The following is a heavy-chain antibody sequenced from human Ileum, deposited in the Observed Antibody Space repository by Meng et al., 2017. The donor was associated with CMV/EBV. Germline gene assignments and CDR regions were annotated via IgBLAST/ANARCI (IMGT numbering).Heavy chain of an antibody. CDR1: GGSINSNLYY. Sequence: SETLSLTCTVSGGSINSNLYYWGWIRQPPGKGLEWIGNIYYSGDTYYNPSLKSRVTMSVDTSKTQFSLKLSSVTAADTAVYFCARAVLRFLEWDLSPHPYGMDVWGQGTTVTVSS. D-gene: IGHD3-3*01. V-gene: IGHV4-39*01. CDR2: IYYSGDT. J-gene: IGHJ6*02. CDR3: ARAVLRFLEWDLSPHPYGMDV.